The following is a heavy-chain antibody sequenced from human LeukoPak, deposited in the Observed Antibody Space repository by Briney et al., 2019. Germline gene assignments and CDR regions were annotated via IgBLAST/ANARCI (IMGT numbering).Heavy chain of an antibody. D-gene: IGHD5-18*01. CDR2: IYTIGST. CDR1: GFTVSGNY. Sequence: GSLRLSCAASGFTVSGNYMSWVRQAPGKGLEWVSVIYTIGSTYYADSVKGRFTISRDNSQNTVYLQMNSLRAEDTAVYYCARGSTRGYSYARSSYFDSWGQGTLVTVSS. V-gene: IGHV3-53*01. CDR3: ARGSTRGYSYARSSYFDS. J-gene: IGHJ4*02.